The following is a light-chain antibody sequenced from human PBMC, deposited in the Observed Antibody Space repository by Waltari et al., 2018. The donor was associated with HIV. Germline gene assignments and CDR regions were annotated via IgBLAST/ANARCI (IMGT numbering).Light chain of an antibody. J-gene: IGLJ1*01. CDR1: SSDIGYYDS. V-gene: IGLV2-14*01. CDR3: SSHTTSSTLYV. Sequence: QSALTQPASVSGSPGQSITISCTGTSSDIGYYDSVSWYQQHPGKAPKLMIYEVNNRPSGISNGFSGSKSGNTASLTISGLQAEDEADYYCSSHTTSSTLYVFGTGTKVTVL. CDR2: EVN.